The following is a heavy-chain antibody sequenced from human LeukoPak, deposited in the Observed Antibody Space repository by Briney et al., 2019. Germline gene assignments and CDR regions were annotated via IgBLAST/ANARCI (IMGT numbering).Heavy chain of an antibody. CDR3: ARTHGSYPDAFCDY. J-gene: IGHJ4*02. Sequence: GASVKVSCKASGYTFTGYYMHWVRQAPGQGLEWMGWINPNSGGTNYAQKFQGRVTMTRDTSISTAYMELSRLRSDDTAVYYCARTHGSYPDAFCDYWGQGTLVTVSS. V-gene: IGHV1-2*02. D-gene: IGHD1-26*01. CDR1: GYTFTGYY. CDR2: INPNSGGT.